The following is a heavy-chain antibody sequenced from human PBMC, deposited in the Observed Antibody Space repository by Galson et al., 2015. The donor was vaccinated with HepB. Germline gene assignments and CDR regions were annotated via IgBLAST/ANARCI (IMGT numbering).Heavy chain of an antibody. CDR2: VRSKTYGGTT. V-gene: IGHV3-49*03. D-gene: IGHD1-1*01. Sequence: SLRLSCTAAGFAFGDHAMSWFRQAPGKGVEWVGVVRSKTYGGTTEYAASVKGRFTISRDDSKSIAYLPMNSLKTADTAVYYCTRDHWSSAFAFDYWGPGTLVTVSS. CDR3: TRDHWSSAFAFDY. CDR1: GFAFGDHA. J-gene: IGHJ4*02.